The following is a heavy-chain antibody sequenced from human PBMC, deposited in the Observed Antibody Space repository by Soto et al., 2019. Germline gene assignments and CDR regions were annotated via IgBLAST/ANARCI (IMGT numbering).Heavy chain of an antibody. Sequence: SGPTLVNPTQTLTLTCTFSGFSLSTRGMGVSWIRQPPGKALEWLARIDWDDDKYYSTSLKTRLTISKDTSKNQVVLTMTNLDPVDTAAYYCARMALYDSGGYYLFYFDYWGPGTLVTVSS. CDR2: IDWDDDK. V-gene: IGHV2-70*11. J-gene: IGHJ4*02. CDR3: ARMALYDSGGYYLFYFDY. CDR1: GFSLSTRGMG. D-gene: IGHD3-22*01.